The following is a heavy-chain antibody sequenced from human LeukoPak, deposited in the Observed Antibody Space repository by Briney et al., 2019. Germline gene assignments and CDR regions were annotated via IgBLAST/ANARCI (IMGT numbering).Heavy chain of an antibody. CDR1: GGSISSSNW. CDR3: ARSRQWLPRPFDY. D-gene: IGHD6-19*01. V-gene: IGHV4-4*02. Sequence: PSETLSLTCAVSGGSISSSNWWSWVRQPPGKGLEWIGEIYDSGSTNYNPSLKSRVTISADKSKNQFSLKLSSVTAADTAVYYCARSRQWLPRPFDYWGQGTLVTVSS. J-gene: IGHJ4*02. CDR2: IYDSGST.